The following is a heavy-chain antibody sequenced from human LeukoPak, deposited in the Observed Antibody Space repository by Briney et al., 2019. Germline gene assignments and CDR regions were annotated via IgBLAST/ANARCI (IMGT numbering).Heavy chain of an antibody. V-gene: IGHV3-64*01. D-gene: IGHD2-2*01. CDR2: ISSNGGST. CDR3: ARGKGYCSSTCCRDYYYYMDV. CDR1: GFTFSSYA. Sequence: GGSLRLSCAASGFTFSSYAMHWVRQTPGKGLEDVSAISSNGGSTYYANSVKGRFTISRDNSKNTLYLQMGSLRAEDTAVYYCARGKGYCSSTCCRDYYYYMDVWSKGTTVTVS. J-gene: IGHJ6*03.